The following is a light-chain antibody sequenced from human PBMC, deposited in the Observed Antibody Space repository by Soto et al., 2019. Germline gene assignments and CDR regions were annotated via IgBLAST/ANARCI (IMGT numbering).Light chain of an antibody. J-gene: IGKJ1*01. Sequence: EIVLTQSPATLSLSPGERATLSCRASQSVSSYLAWYQQKPGQAPRLLIYDASNRATGIPARFSGSGSGTDFTLTISSLEPEVFAVYYCHQRSNWPRTFGQATKV. V-gene: IGKV3-11*01. CDR3: HQRSNWPRT. CDR1: QSVSSY. CDR2: DAS.